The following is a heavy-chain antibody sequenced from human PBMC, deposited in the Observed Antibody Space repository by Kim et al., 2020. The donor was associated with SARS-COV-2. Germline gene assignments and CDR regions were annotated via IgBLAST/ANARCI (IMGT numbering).Heavy chain of an antibody. Sequence: SETLSLTCAVYGGSFSGYYWSWIRQPPGKGLEWIGEINHSGSTNYNPSLKSRVTISVDTSKNQFSLKLSSVTAADTAVYYCARGLAARPCHYWGQGTLVTVSS. CDR3: ARGLAARPCHY. D-gene: IGHD6-6*01. V-gene: IGHV4-34*01. CDR1: GGSFSGYY. J-gene: IGHJ4*02. CDR2: INHSGST.